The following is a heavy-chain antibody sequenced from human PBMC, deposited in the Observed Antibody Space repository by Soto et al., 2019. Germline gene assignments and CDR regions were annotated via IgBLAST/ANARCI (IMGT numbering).Heavy chain of an antibody. CDR2: INPNSGGT. CDR1: GYTFTGYY. CDR3: ARDRGVPHSGDPYFDY. Sequence: GASVKVSCKASGYTFTGYYMHWVRQAPGQGLEWMGWINPNSGGTNYAQKFQGWVTMTRDTSISTAYMGLSRLRSDDTAVYYCARDRGVPHSGDPYFDYWGQGTLVTVSS. V-gene: IGHV1-2*04. D-gene: IGHD2-15*01. J-gene: IGHJ4*02.